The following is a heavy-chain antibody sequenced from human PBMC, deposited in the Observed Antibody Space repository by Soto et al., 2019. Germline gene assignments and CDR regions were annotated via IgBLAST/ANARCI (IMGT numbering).Heavy chain of an antibody. J-gene: IGHJ5*02. CDR1: GYSISSGYY. V-gene: IGHV4-38-2*02. CDR3: ARDGVIGWFDP. Sequence: SETLSLTCAVSGYSISSGYYWGWIRQPPGKGLEWIGSIYHSGSTYYNPSLKSRVTISVDTSKNQFSLKLSSVTAADTAVYYCARDGVIGWFDPWGHGTRVTVSS. D-gene: IGHD3-10*01. CDR2: IYHSGST.